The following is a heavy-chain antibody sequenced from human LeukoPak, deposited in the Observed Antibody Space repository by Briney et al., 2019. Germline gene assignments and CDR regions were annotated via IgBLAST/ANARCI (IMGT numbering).Heavy chain of an antibody. CDR2: IWYDGGIK. V-gene: IGHV3-33*08. Sequence: PGGSLRLSCAASGVTLSSYGMHWVRQAPGKALECMVDIWYDGGIKYYADSVKGRFTVSRDNSKSTLYLQLNSLRAEDTAVYYCARISCTGNSCRPYSYYDMDVWGQGTTVTVSS. CDR1: GVTLSSYG. J-gene: IGHJ6*02. CDR3: ARISCTGNSCRPYSYYDMDV. D-gene: IGHD2-8*02.